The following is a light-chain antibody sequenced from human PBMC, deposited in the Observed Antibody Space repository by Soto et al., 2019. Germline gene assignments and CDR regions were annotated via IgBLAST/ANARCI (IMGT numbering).Light chain of an antibody. J-gene: IGKJ3*01. CDR1: QGISNY. V-gene: IGKV1-27*01. CDR3: QKYNSAPRT. Sequence: DIRMTQSPSSLSASVGDRVTITCRASQGISNYLAWYQQKPGKVPKLLIYAASTLQSGVPSRFSGSGSGTDFTLTISGLQPEDVATYYCQKYNSAPRTFGPGKKVDIK. CDR2: AAS.